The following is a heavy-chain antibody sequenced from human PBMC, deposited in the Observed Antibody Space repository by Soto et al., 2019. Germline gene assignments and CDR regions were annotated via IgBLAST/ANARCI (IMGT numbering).Heavy chain of an antibody. J-gene: IGHJ4*02. CDR3: ERGRYVDY. V-gene: IGHV1-18*01. D-gene: IGHD1-1*01. Sequence: QVHLVQSGAEVKKPGASVKVSCKGSGYGFTTYGITWVRQAPGQGREWMAWISAHNGNTNYAQKLQGRVTVTRDTSTSTAYMELMSLRSDDTAVYYCERGRYVDYWGQGALVTVSS. CDR1: GYGFTTYG. CDR2: ISAHNGNT.